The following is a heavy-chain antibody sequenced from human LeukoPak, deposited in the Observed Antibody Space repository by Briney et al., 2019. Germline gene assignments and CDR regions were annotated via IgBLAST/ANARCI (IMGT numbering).Heavy chain of an antibody. CDR2: IIPILVTA. Sequence: SVKVSCKVSGATFNSYNINWVRQAPGQRPEWMGAIIPILVTANYAEDFQGRVAISADESTTTAYMELSSLTSEDTGIYYCATPYCSSSSCYHAFDMWGQGTTVTVSS. CDR1: GATFNSYN. J-gene: IGHJ3*02. CDR3: ATPYCSSSSCYHAFDM. D-gene: IGHD2-2*01. V-gene: IGHV1-69*13.